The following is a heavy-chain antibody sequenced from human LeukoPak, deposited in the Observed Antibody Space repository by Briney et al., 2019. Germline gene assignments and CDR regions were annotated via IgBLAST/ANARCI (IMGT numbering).Heavy chain of an antibody. CDR3: ARVTSSGYYEYYYMDV. CDR2: IDYSGST. CDR1: GGSISSYY. Sequence: SETLSLTCTVSGGSISSYYWRWIRQPPGKGLEWIGYIDYSGSTNYNPSLKSRVTISVGTSKNDYSLKVSSVTAADTAVYYCARVTSSGYYEYYYMDVWGKGTTVAISS. J-gene: IGHJ6*03. V-gene: IGHV4-59*01. D-gene: IGHD3-22*01.